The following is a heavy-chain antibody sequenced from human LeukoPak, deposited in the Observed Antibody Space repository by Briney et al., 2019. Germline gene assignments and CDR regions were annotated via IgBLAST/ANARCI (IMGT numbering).Heavy chain of an antibody. V-gene: IGHV4-39*01. CDR1: GGSISSSSYY. CDR2: IYYSGST. D-gene: IGHD3-10*01. CDR3: ARTSREYGSGSYYY. J-gene: IGHJ4*02. Sequence: SETLSLTCTVSGGSISSSSYYWGWIRQPPGKGLEWIGSIYYSGSTYYNPSLKSRVTISVDTSKNQFSLKLSSVTAADTAVYYCARTSREYGSGSYYYWGQGTLVTVSS.